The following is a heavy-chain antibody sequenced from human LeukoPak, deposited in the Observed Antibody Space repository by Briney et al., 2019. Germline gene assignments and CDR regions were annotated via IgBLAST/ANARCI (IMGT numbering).Heavy chain of an antibody. CDR2: ISAYNGNT. V-gene: IGHV1-18*01. CDR1: GYTFTSYG. D-gene: IGHD4-17*01. Sequence: GASVKVSCKASGYTFTSYGISWVRQAPGQGLEWMGWISAYNGNTNYAQKLQGRVTMTTDTSTSTAYMELRSLRSDDTAVYYCARFSNDYGDYRSFGYYYGMDVWGQGTTVTVSS. CDR3: ARFSNDYGDYRSFGYYYGMDV. J-gene: IGHJ6*02.